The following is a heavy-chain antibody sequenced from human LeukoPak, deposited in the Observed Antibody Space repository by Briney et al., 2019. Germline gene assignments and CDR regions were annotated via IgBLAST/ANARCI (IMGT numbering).Heavy chain of an antibody. CDR1: GFTFTSHA. Sequence: GGSLRLSCAASGFTFTSHAMHWVRQAPSKGLEWVACLRYGGSNQDYADSVKGRFTISRDNSKNTLYLQMNSLRAEDTAVYYCSKALVTGGLGESFDLWGRGTLVTVSS. CDR3: SKALVTGGLGESFDL. V-gene: IGHV3-30*02. D-gene: IGHD3-10*01. J-gene: IGHJ2*01. CDR2: LRYGGSNQ.